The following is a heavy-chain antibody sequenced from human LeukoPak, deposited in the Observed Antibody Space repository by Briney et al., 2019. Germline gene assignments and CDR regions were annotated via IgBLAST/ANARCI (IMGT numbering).Heavy chain of an antibody. CDR2: INPNSGGT. J-gene: IGHJ5*02. Sequence: GASVKVSCKASGYTFTGYYMHWVRQAPGQGLEWMGWINPNSGGTNYAQKFQGWVTMTRDTSISTAYMELSRLRSDDTAVYYCARVPPRGVATNWFDPWGQGTLVTVSS. CDR3: ARVPPRGVATNWFDP. D-gene: IGHD3-3*01. V-gene: IGHV1-2*04. CDR1: GYTFTGYY.